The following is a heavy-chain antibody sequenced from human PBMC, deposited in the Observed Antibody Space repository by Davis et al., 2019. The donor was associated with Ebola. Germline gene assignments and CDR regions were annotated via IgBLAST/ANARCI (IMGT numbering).Heavy chain of an antibody. J-gene: IGHJ4*02. CDR2: VDPSGGIR. V-gene: IGHV1-46*01. D-gene: IGHD1-1*01. Sequence: ASVKVSCKASGYTFSTYYMHWLRQAPGQGLEWMGVVDPSGGIRRYAQKFQGRVTMTRDTSTSTLYMQLDSLTSEETAVYYCASPAGTTEHWFDYWGQGTLVTVAS. CDR1: GYTFSTYY. CDR3: ASPAGTTEHWFDY.